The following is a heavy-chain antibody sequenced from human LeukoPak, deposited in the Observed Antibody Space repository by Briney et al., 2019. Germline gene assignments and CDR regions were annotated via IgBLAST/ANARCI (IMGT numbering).Heavy chain of an antibody. D-gene: IGHD3-22*01. J-gene: IGHJ5*02. CDR1: GGSISSGSYY. CDR3: ARAGMYYYDSSGYYFWFDP. CDR2: IYTSGST. V-gene: IGHV4-61*02. Sequence: SQTLSLTCTVSGGSISSGSYYWSWIRQPAGKRLEWIGRIYTSGSTNYNPSLKSRFTISVDTSKNQFSLKLSSVTAADTAVYYCARAGMYYYDSSGYYFWFDPWGQGTLVTVSS.